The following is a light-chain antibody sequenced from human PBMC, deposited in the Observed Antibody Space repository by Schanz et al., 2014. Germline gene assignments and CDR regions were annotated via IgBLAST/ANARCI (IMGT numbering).Light chain of an antibody. CDR1: QSVNGRF. V-gene: IGKV3-15*01. CDR3: QQYNNWQYT. J-gene: IGKJ2*01. CDR2: GAS. Sequence: EIVLTQSPDTLSLSPGERATLSCKASQSVNGRFLAWYQQKPGQAPRLLIYGASTRATGIPARFSGSGSGTEFTLTISSLQSEDFAVYYCQQYNNWQYTFGQGTKLEIK.